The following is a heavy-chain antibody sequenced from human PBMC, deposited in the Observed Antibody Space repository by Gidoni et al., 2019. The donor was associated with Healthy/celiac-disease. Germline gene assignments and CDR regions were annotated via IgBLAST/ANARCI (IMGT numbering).Heavy chain of an antibody. CDR1: GFTFSSYW. CDR3: ARGGVYDGEWLLDTLGDAFDI. J-gene: IGHJ3*02. D-gene: IGHD3-3*01. Sequence: EVQLVESGGGLVQPGGSLRLSCAASGFTFSSYWLSWVRQAPGKGLEWVANIKQDGSEKYYVDSVKGRFTISRDNAKNSLYLQMNSLRAEDTAVYYCARGGVYDGEWLLDTLGDAFDIWGQGTMVTVSS. V-gene: IGHV3-7*01. CDR2: IKQDGSEK.